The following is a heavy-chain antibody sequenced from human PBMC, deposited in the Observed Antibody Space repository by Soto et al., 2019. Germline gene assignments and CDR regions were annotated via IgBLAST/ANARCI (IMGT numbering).Heavy chain of an antibody. CDR2: ISGSGGST. Sequence: EVQLLESGGGLVQPGGSLRLSCAASGFTFSSYAMSWVRQAPGKGLEWVSAISGSGGSTYYADSVKGRFTISRDNSKNTLYLQMNRLRAEDTAVYYCAKVMKRGYSYGPLVPWGQGTLVTVSS. V-gene: IGHV3-23*01. D-gene: IGHD5-18*01. CDR1: GFTFSSYA. J-gene: IGHJ5*02. CDR3: AKVMKRGYSYGPLVP.